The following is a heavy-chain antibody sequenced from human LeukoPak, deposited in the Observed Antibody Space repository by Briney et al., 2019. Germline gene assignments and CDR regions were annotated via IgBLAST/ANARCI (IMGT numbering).Heavy chain of an antibody. CDR1: GYTFTGYY. J-gene: IGHJ3*02. V-gene: IGHV1-2*02. Sequence: ASVKVSCKASGYTFTGYYMHWVRQAPGQGLQWMGWINPNSGGTNYAQKFQGRVTMTRDTSISTAYMELSRLRSDDTAVYYCARAFTIFGVVIKIRAFDIWGQGTMVTVSS. CDR3: ARAFTIFGVVIKIRAFDI. D-gene: IGHD3-3*01. CDR2: INPNSGGT.